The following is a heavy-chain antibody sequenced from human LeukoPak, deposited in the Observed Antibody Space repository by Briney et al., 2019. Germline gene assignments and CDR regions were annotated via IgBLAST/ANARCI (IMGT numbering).Heavy chain of an antibody. CDR3: ARDGGSYCGGDCYWENNCFDP. CDR1: GYTFTSYA. CDR2: INAGNGNT. J-gene: IGHJ5*02. D-gene: IGHD2-21*02. Sequence: GASVKVSCKGSGYTFTSYAMHWVRQAPGQRLEWMGWINAGNGNTKYSQKFQGRVTITRDTSASTAYMELSSLRSEDTAVYYCARDGGSYCGGDCYWENNCFDPGAREPWSPSPQ. V-gene: IGHV1-3*01.